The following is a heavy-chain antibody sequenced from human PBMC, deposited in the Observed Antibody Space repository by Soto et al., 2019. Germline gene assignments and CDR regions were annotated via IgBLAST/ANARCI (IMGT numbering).Heavy chain of an antibody. CDR3: LQGAIRAHQPLDS. Sequence: QVQLVESGGGVVQPGRSLRLSCAASGFVFRNFGMHWVRRGPGKGLEWVATISGDGNDKYYPDSMKGRFTISRDNFNNTLYLQLNGLRPEDTAVYHCLQGAIRAHQPLDSWGQGVLVTVSS. J-gene: IGHJ4*02. CDR1: GFVFRNFG. CDR2: ISGDGNDK. V-gene: IGHV3-30*03. D-gene: IGHD1-26*01.